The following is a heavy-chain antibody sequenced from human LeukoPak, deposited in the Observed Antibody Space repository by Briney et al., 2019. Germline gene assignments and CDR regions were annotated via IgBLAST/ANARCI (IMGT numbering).Heavy chain of an antibody. Sequence: ASVKVSCKASGCTFTSYEIHWVRRATGQGLEWMGWMNPNSGNTGYTQKFQGRVTVTRDTSISTAYMELSSLRSEETAVYYGARNVRQLYYDSGGYELDYYYMDVWGEGTTVTVSS. CDR3: ARNVRQLYYDSGGYELDYYYMDV. CDR1: GCTFTSYE. V-gene: IGHV1-8*03. J-gene: IGHJ6*03. CDR2: MNPNSGNT. D-gene: IGHD3-22*01.